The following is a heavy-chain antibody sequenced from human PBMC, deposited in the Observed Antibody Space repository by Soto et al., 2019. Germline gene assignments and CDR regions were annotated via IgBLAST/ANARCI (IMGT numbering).Heavy chain of an antibody. CDR3: ARGATITMVRGVIRVYYYGMDV. CDR2: INHSGST. Sequence: PSETLSLTFAVYGGSFSGYYWSGIRQPPGKGLEWIGEINHSGSTNYNPSLKSRVTISVDTSKNQFSLKLSSVTAADTAVYYCARGATITMVRGVIRVYYYGMDVWGQGTTVSV. D-gene: IGHD3-10*01. CDR1: GGSFSGYY. V-gene: IGHV4-34*01. J-gene: IGHJ6*02.